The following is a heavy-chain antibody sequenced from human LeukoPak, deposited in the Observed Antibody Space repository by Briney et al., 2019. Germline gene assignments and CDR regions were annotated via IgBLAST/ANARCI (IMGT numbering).Heavy chain of an antibody. Sequence: GGSLRLSCAASGFTFGDYWMSWVRQAPGKGREGVANIKQDGSEKYYVDSVKGRFTISRDNAKNSLYLQMSSLSAEDTAVYYCARDSSDYYRGLFDYWGQGTLVTVSS. CDR2: IKQDGSEK. CDR3: ARDSSDYYRGLFDY. V-gene: IGHV3-7*01. D-gene: IGHD4-17*01. J-gene: IGHJ4*02. CDR1: GFTFGDYW.